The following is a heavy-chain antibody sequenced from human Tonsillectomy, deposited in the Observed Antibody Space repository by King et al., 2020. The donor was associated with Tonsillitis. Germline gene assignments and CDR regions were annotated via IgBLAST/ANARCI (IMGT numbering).Heavy chain of an antibody. D-gene: IGHD3-3*01. V-gene: IGHV5-51*01. CDR2: IYPGDSDT. CDR1: GYSFTSYW. J-gene: IGHJ4*02. CDR3: AGSPYDFWSGYRPYYFDY. Sequence: QLVQSGAEVKKPGESLKISCKGSGYSFTSYWIGWVRQMPGKGLEWMGIIYPGDSDTRYRPSFQGQVTISADKSISTAYLQWRSLKASDTAMYYCAGSPYDFWSGYRPYYFDYWGQGTLVTVSS.